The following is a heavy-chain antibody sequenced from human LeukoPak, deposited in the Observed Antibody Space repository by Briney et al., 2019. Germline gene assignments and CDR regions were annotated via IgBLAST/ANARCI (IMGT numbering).Heavy chain of an antibody. CDR2: ISSNGDNT. Sequence: GGSLRLSCSACGFPFNTYAIHWVRQAPGKGLEYVAGISSNGDNTDFADSAKGRFTISRDNSKSTLFLQMNSLRAEDTAVYFCTRDSALLGVAFDLWGQGTVVTVSS. CDR3: TRDSALLGVAFDL. J-gene: IGHJ3*01. V-gene: IGHV3-64D*06. D-gene: IGHD2-15*01. CDR1: GFPFNTYA.